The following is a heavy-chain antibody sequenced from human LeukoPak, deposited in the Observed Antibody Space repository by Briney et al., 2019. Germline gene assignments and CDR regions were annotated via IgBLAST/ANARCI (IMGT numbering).Heavy chain of an antibody. Sequence: SETLSLTCAVSGYSISSNNWWAWIRQPPGKGLEWIGYIYYSGSTYYNPYNPSLTSRVTMSVDTSKNQFSLKLDSVTEIDTAMYYCARNQAVAANRGAFDIWGQGTMVTVSS. CDR2: IYYSGST. CDR1: GYSISSNNW. CDR3: ARNQAVAANRGAFDI. D-gene: IGHD6-19*01. V-gene: IGHV4-28*01. J-gene: IGHJ3*02.